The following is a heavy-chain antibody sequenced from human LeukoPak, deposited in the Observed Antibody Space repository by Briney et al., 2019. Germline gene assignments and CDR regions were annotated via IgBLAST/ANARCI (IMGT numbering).Heavy chain of an antibody. CDR1: GYTFTSYD. J-gene: IGHJ5*02. CDR2: MNPNSGDT. CDR3: ARSGFGSGISLDL. D-gene: IGHD3-10*01. V-gene: IGHV1-8*01. Sequence: ASVKVSCKASGYTFTSYDINWVRQATGQGLEWMGWMNPNSGDTGYPQKFQGRVTMTRDTSITTAYMELSSLRSEDTAVYYCARSGFGSGISLDLWGQGTLVTVSS.